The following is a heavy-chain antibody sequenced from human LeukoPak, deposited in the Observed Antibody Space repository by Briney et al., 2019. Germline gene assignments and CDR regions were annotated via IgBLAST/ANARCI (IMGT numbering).Heavy chain of an antibody. D-gene: IGHD4-17*01. CDR2: TRYDGSDK. CDR3: AKDLTTVTSQGDY. CDR1: GFIFSSYG. J-gene: IGHJ4*02. V-gene: IGHV3-30*02. Sequence: GGSLRLSCAASGFIFSSYGMRWVRQAPGKGPEWVAFTRYDGSDKYYADSVKGRFTISRDNSKNTLYLQMNSLRAEDTAVYYCAKDLTTVTSQGDYWGQGTLVTVSS.